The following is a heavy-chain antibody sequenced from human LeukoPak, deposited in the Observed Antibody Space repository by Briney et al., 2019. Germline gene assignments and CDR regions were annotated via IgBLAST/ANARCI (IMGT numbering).Heavy chain of an antibody. V-gene: IGHV3-74*01. Sequence: GGSLRLSCAASGFTFRSYWMHWVRQAPGKGLVWVSRINSDGSSTSYADSVKGRFTISRDNAKNTLYLQMNSLSAEDTAVYYCARRGDGYNNGMDVWGQGITVTVSS. CDR3: ARRGDGYNNGMDV. D-gene: IGHD5-24*01. J-gene: IGHJ6*02. CDR1: GFTFRSYW. CDR2: INSDGSST.